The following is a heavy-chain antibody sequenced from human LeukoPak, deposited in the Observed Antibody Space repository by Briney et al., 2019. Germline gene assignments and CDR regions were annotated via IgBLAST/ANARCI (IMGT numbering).Heavy chain of an antibody. D-gene: IGHD2-2*01. V-gene: IGHV4-30-2*01. CDR2: IYHSGST. CDR1: GGSISSGGYY. CDR3: ACYCSSTSCSGGGY. J-gene: IGHJ4*02. Sequence: SETLSLTCTVSGGSISSGGYYWNWIRQPPGKGLEWIGYIYHSGSTYYNPSLKSRVTISVDRSKNQFSLKLSSVTAADTAVYYCACYCSSTSCSGGGYWGQGTLVTVSS.